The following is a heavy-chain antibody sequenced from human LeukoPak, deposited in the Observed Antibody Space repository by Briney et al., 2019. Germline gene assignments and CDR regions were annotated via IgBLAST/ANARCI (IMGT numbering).Heavy chain of an antibody. Sequence: GASVKVSCKASGYTSSNYCIHWLRQAPGQGFEWMGIFNPTYSTPIYAQTFEGRVTMTSDMSTSTFYMELSTLRSEDTAVYSCSKDPRNILTGDFDDFDIWGQGTMVLVSS. CDR3: SKDPRNILTGDFDDFDI. D-gene: IGHD3-9*01. CDR1: GYTSSNYC. J-gene: IGHJ3*02. V-gene: IGHV1-46*01. CDR2: FNPTYSTP.